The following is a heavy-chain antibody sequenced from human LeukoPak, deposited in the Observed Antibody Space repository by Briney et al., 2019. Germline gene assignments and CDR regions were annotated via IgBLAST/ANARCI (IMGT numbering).Heavy chain of an antibody. CDR3: TTESGYEGLFDY. CDR2: IKSKTDGGTT. J-gene: IGHJ4*02. Sequence: GGSLRLSCAASGFTFSNAWMSWVRQAPGKGLEWVGRIKSKTDGGTTDFAAPVKGRFTISRDDSKNTLYLQMNSLRSEDTAVYYCTTESGYEGLFDYWGLGTLVNVSS. CDR1: GFTFSNAW. D-gene: IGHD5-12*01. V-gene: IGHV3-15*01.